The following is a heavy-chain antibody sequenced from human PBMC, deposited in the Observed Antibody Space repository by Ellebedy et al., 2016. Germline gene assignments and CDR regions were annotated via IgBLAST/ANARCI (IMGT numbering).Heavy chain of an antibody. Sequence: GGSLRLSCAASGFTFSSYAMHWVRQAPGKGLEWVAVISYDGSNKYYADSVKGRFTISRDNSKNTLYLQMNSLRAEDTAVYYCARGVEYCSSSCWWYWGQGTLVTVSS. CDR1: GFTFSSYA. J-gene: IGHJ4*02. D-gene: IGHD6-13*01. CDR3: ARGVEYCSSSCWWY. V-gene: IGHV3-30-3*01. CDR2: ISYDGSNK.